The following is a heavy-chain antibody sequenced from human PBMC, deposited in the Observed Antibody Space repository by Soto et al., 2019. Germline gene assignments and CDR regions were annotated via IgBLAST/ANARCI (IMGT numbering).Heavy chain of an antibody. CDR3: AKDRDSGGMDV. J-gene: IGHJ6*02. CDR2: ISYDGSNT. V-gene: IGHV3-30*18. Sequence: QVQLVESGGGVVQPGRSLRLSCAASGFTFSSYGMHWVRQAPGKGLEWVAVISYDGSNTYYADSVKGRFTISRDNSKNTLYLQMNSLRAEDTAVYYCAKDRDSGGMDVWGQGTTVTVSS. CDR1: GFTFSSYG.